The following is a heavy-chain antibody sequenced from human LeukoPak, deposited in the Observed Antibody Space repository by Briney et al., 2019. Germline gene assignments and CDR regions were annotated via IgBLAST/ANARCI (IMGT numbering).Heavy chain of an antibody. V-gene: IGHV3-30*04. Sequence: GGSLRLSCATSGFTFSNYAIHWVRQAPGKGLEWVAVISYDGSNKYYADSVKGRFTISRDNSKNTLYLQMNSLRAEDTAVYYCARAYFDSGAYRSALDYWGQGTLVTVSS. CDR2: ISYDGSNK. CDR1: GFTFSNYA. J-gene: IGHJ4*02. D-gene: IGHD3-22*01. CDR3: ARAYFDSGAYRSALDY.